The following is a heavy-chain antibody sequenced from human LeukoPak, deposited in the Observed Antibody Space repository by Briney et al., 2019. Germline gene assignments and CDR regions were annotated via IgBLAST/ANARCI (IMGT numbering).Heavy chain of an antibody. Sequence: SETLSLTCAVYGGSFSGYYWSWIRQPPGKGLEWIGEINHSGSTNYNPSLKSRVTISVDTSKNQFSLKLSSVTAADTAVYYCAKLNSGIFSWDYWGQGTLVTVSS. CDR1: GGSFSGYY. V-gene: IGHV4-34*01. CDR2: INHSGST. CDR3: AKLNSGIFSWDY. J-gene: IGHJ4*02. D-gene: IGHD2-15*01.